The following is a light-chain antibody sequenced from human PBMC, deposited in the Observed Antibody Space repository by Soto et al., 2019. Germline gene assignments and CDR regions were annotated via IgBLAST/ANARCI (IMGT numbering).Light chain of an antibody. CDR2: EVN. J-gene: IGLJ1*01. CDR3: TSDAGGNNV. V-gene: IGLV2-8*01. CDR1: SSDVGGYNF. Sequence: QSALTQPPSASGSPGQRVTISCTGTSSDVGGYNFVSWYQPYSGKFPKLMVYEVNRRPSGVPDRFSGSKSGNTASLTVSGLQAEDEADYDCTSDAGGNNVFGTGTKLTVL.